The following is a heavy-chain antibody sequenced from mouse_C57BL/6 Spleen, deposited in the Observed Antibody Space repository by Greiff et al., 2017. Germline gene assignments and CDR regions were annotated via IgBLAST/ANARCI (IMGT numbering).Heavy chain of an antibody. J-gene: IGHJ1*03. CDR3: ARNDGYSWYFDV. V-gene: IGHV1-26*01. CDR2: INPNNGGT. CDR1: GYTFTDYY. Sequence: VQLQQSGPELVKPGASVKISCKASGYTFTDYYMNWVKQSHGKSLEWIGDINPNNGGTSYNQKFKGKATLTVDKSSSTAYMELRSLTSEDSAVDYCARNDGYSWYFDVWGTGTTVTVSS. D-gene: IGHD2-3*01.